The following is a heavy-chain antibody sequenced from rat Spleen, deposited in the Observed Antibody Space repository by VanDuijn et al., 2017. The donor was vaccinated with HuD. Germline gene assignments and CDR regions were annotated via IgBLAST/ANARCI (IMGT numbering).Heavy chain of an antibody. Sequence: EVQLVESGGGLVQPGRSLKLSCAASGFTFSDYNMAWVRQAPTKGLEWVASISYEGVSTFYGDSVKGRFTISRDNAKNTQYLQMDGLRSEDTATYYCARHARYTTDYYSWFPYWGQGVMVTVSS. CDR3: ARHARYTTDYYSWFPY. CDR2: ISYEGVST. V-gene: IGHV5-22*01. J-gene: IGHJ2*01. CDR1: GFTFSDYN. D-gene: IGHD1-6*01.